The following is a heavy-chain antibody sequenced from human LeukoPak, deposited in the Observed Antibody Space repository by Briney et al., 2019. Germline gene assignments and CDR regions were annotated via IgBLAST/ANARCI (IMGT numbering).Heavy chain of an antibody. Sequence: GGSLRLSCAASGFTFRDYYMNWIRQAPGKGLEWVSYISSSGKSIYYTDSVKGRFTISRDNAKNSPYLQMNSLRAEDTAVYYCARARVLRGYSYGYPPLDYWGQGTLVTVSS. CDR1: GFTFRDYY. V-gene: IGHV3-11*04. D-gene: IGHD5-18*01. CDR2: ISSSGKSI. J-gene: IGHJ4*02. CDR3: ARARVLRGYSYGYPPLDY.